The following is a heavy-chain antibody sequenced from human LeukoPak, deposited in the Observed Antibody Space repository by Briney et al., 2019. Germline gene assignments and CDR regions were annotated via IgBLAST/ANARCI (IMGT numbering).Heavy chain of an antibody. J-gene: IGHJ4*02. CDR1: GGSISSYY. D-gene: IGHD6-25*01. CDR2: IYYSGST. CDR3: ARVTSFTLGYYFDY. V-gene: IGHV4-59*01. Sequence: PSETLSLTCTVSGGSISSYYWSWIRQPPGKGLEWIGYIYYSGSTNYNPSLKSRVTISVDTSKNQFSLRLTSVTAADTAGYYCARVTSFTLGYYFDYWGQGTLVTVSS.